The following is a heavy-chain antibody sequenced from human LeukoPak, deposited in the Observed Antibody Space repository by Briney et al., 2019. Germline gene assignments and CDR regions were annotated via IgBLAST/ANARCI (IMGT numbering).Heavy chain of an antibody. D-gene: IGHD3-3*01. V-gene: IGHV3-23*01. CDR3: AKAPGLYYEFDY. J-gene: IGHJ4*02. CDR1: GFTFSSYA. CDR2: FSGSGGST. Sequence: PGGSLRLSCAASGFTFSSYAMSWVRQAPGKGLEWVSTFSGSGGSTDYADSVKGRFTISRDNSKNTLYLQMNSLRAEDTAIYYCAKAPGLYYEFDYWGQGTLVTVSS.